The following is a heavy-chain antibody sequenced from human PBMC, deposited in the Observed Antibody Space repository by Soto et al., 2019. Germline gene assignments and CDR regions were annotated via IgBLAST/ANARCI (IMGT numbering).Heavy chain of an antibody. CDR3: AKGTSSNSFYYFHX. CDR2: ISGSGGST. Sequence: GGSLRLSCVASGFTFSSYAMSWVRQAPGKGLEWVSYISGSGGSTYYVDSVKVRFTISLDKSKNTLYLQMNSLRAEETAVYYCAKGTSSNSFYYFHXWGQGTLVTVSX. J-gene: IGHJ4*02. D-gene: IGHD6-13*01. V-gene: IGHV3-23*01. CDR1: GFTFSSYA.